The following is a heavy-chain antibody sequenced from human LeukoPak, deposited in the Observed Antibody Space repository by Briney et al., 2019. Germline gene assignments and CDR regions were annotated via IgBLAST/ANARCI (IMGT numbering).Heavy chain of an antibody. J-gene: IGHJ4*02. V-gene: IGHV3-48*03. CDR1: GFTSSSYE. CDR3: ARVAYSSTWGYFDY. D-gene: IGHD6-13*01. CDR2: ISISGSTI. Sequence: PGGSLRLSCAASGFTSSSYEVNLVRQAPGKGLEWVSYISISGSTIYYADSVKGRFTISRDNAKNSLYLQMNSLRAEDTAVYYCARVAYSSTWGYFDYWGQGTLVIVSS.